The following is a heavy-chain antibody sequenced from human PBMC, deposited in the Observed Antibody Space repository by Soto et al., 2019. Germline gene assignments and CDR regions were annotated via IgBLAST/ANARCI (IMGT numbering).Heavy chain of an antibody. D-gene: IGHD3-22*01. CDR2: INHSGST. CDR1: GGSFSGYY. CDR3: ARVGRGYYRRFDY. V-gene: IGHV4-34*01. J-gene: IGHJ4*02. Sequence: QVQLQQWGAGLLKPSETLSLTCAVYGGSFSGYYWSWIRQPPGKGLEWIGEINHSGSTNYNPSLKSPVTISVDTSKNQFSLKLSSVTAADTAVYYCARVGRGYYRRFDYWGQGTLVTVSS.